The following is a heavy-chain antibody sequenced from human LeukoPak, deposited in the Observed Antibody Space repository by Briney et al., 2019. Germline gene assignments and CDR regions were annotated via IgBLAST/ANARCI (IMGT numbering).Heavy chain of an antibody. Sequence: GASVKVSCKASGGTFSSYAISWVRQAPGQGLEWMGGIIPIFGTANYAQKFQGRVTITADESTSTAYMELSSLRSEDTAVYYCATSGYDSHRAFDIWGQGTMVTVSS. CDR1: GGTFSSYA. J-gene: IGHJ3*02. D-gene: IGHD5-12*01. CDR2: IIPIFGTA. V-gene: IGHV1-69*13. CDR3: ATSGYDSHRAFDI.